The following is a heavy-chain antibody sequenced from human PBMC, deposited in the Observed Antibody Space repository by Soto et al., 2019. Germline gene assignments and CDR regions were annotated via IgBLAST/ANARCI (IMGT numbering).Heavy chain of an antibody. CDR2: IYYSGST. CDR3: ATRKTYYYGSGSYNGFDP. V-gene: IGHV4-39*01. Sequence: SETLSLTCTVSGGSISSSSYYWGWIRQPPGKGLEWIGSIYYSGSTYYNPSLKSRVTISVDTSKNQFSLKLSSVTAADTAVYYCATRKTYYYGSGSYNGFDPWGQGTLVTVSS. J-gene: IGHJ5*02. D-gene: IGHD3-10*01. CDR1: GGSISSSSYY.